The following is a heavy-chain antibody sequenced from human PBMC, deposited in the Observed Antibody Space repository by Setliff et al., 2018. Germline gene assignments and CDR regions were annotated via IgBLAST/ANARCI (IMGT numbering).Heavy chain of an antibody. CDR3: ARSETCHSTHCSPYDY. CDR1: GFSFTTYT. J-gene: IGHJ4*02. CDR2: IDTSSTWI. V-gene: IGHV3-21*01. D-gene: IGHD2-2*01. Sequence: GKSLRLSCAASGFSFTTYTMNWIRQAPGQGLEWVSSIDTSSTWIYYADSVKGRFTISRDNAENSLYLQMNSLRAEDTAVYYCARSETCHSTHCSPYDYWGQGTPVTVSS.